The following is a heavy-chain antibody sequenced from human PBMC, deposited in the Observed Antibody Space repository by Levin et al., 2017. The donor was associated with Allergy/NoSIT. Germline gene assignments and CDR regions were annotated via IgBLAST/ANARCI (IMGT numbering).Heavy chain of an antibody. Sequence: GESLKISCAASGFTVSNNYMKWVRQAPGKGLEWVSLIYSGGSTYYADSVRGRFTISRDNSKNTLYLQMNSLRVEDTAVYYCARNGCGGGSCGYWGQGTLVTVSS. V-gene: IGHV3-66*01. J-gene: IGHJ4*02. CDR3: ARNGCGGGSCGY. D-gene: IGHD2-15*01. CDR1: GFTVSNNY. CDR2: IYSGGST.